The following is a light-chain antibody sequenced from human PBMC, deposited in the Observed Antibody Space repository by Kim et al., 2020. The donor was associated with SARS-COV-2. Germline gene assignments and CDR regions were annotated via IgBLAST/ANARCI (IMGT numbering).Light chain of an antibody. V-gene: IGKV1-5*03. Sequence: DIQMTQCPSTLSASVGDRVTITCRASQTISTWLAWYQQKPGKAPKLLLYLASTLESGVPSRFSGSGSGTEFTLTIDSLQPDDFATYYCQHYIRFPYTFGQGTKLEI. CDR3: QHYIRFPYT. J-gene: IGKJ2*01. CDR1: QTISTW. CDR2: LAS.